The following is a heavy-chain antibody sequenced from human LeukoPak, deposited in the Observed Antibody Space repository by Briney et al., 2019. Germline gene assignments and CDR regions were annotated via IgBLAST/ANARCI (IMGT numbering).Heavy chain of an antibody. CDR3: ATFTYGSGFDY. CDR2: IYHSGGT. CDR1: GGSISSSNW. J-gene: IGHJ4*02. D-gene: IGHD3-10*01. V-gene: IGHV4-4*02. Sequence: NPSETLSLTCAVSGGSISSSNWWSWVRQPPGKGLEWIGEIYHSGGTNYNPSLRSRVTISLDKSKNHFSLKLNSVTAADTAVYYCATFTYGSGFDYWGQGTLVTASS.